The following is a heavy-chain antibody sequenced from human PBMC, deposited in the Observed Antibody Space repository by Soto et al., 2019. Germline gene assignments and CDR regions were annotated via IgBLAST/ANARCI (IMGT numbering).Heavy chain of an antibody. CDR3: ARRLARGVIGWFDP. D-gene: IGHD3-10*01. CDR1: GGSISSGTYT. J-gene: IGHJ5*02. Sequence: SETLSLTCTVSGGSISSGTYTWAWIAKPPGKGLEWIGSLYYTGRTYYSPSLKSRVTISVDTSKNHFSLNLTSVTAADTAVYYCARRLARGVIGWFDPWGQGTLVTVSS. CDR2: LYYTGRT. V-gene: IGHV4-39*02.